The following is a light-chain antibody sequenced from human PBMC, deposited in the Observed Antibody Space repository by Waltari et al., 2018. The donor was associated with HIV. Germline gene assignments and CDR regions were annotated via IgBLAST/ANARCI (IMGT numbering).Light chain of an antibody. CDR3: GTWDSSLSAYVV. V-gene: IGLV1-51*01. Sequence: QSVLTQPPSVSAAPGQKVTISCSGSSSNIGNNYVSWYQQLPGTAPKLLIYDNNKRPSGIPDRFSVYKSGTSATLGITGLQTGDEADYYCGTWDSSLSAYVVFGGGTKLTVL. J-gene: IGLJ2*01. CDR1: SSNIGNNY. CDR2: DNN.